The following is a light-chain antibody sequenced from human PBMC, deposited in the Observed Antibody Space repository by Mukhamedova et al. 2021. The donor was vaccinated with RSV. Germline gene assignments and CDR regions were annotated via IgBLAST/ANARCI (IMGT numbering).Light chain of an antibody. J-gene: IGKJ3*01. V-gene: IGKV3-15*01. CDR2: GAS. CDR1: VRGN. CDR3: QHYNSWPS. Sequence: VRGNLAWYQHKPGQAPRLLIYGASTRATGIPARFSGSGSGTEFTLTITSMQSEDFAVYYCQHYNSWPSFGPGTKLDIK.